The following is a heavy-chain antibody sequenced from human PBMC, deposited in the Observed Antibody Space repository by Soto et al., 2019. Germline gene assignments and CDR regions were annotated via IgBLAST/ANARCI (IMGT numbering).Heavy chain of an antibody. J-gene: IGHJ4*02. V-gene: IGHV4-31*03. CDR3: AKDLSYGCWSL. D-gene: IGHD5-18*01. CDR1: GGSIYRGGYY. Sequence: PSETLSLTCTVSGGSIYRGGYYWSWIRQHPGKGLEWIGYIYYSGSTYYNPSLKSRVTISVDTSKNQFSLKLSSVTAADTAVYYCAKDLSYGCWSLWGQGTLVTVPS. CDR2: IYYSGST.